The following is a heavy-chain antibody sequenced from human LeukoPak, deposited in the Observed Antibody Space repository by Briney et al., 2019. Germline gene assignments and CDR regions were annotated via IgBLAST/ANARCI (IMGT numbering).Heavy chain of an antibody. V-gene: IGHV3-66*01. J-gene: IGHJ4*02. CDR1: GFTVSSSY. CDR3: AKDGGGWYTSGWYYFDY. CDR2: IYSGGST. Sequence: GGSLRLSCAGSGFTVSSSYMTWVRQAPGKGLEWVSVIYSGGSTYYADSVKGRFTISRDNSKNTLYLQMDSLRAEDTALYYCAKDGGGWYTSGWYYFDYWGQGTLVTVSS. D-gene: IGHD6-19*01.